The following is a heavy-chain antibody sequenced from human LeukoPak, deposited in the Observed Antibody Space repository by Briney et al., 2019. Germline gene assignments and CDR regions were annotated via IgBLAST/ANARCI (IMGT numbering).Heavy chain of an antibody. J-gene: IGHJ4*02. CDR3: ARVSTHYDYVWGSYRFHDY. V-gene: IGHV1-18*01. CDR2: ISAYNGNT. Sequence: GASVKVSCKASGYTFTSYGISWVRQAPGQGLEWMGWISAYNGNTNYAQKLQGRVTMTTDTSTSTAYMELRSLRSDDTAVYYCARVSTHYDYVWGSYRFHDYWGQGTLVTVSS. CDR1: GYTFTSYG. D-gene: IGHD3-16*02.